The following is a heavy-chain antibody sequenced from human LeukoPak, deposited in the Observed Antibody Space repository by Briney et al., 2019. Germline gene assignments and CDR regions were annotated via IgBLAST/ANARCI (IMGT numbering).Heavy chain of an antibody. D-gene: IGHD3-10*01. CDR3: AKDREVRGYYALDV. Sequence: GGSLRLSCAASGFTFTSYSMTWVRQAPGKGLEWVSAISASGGNTYSAGSVEGRFTISRDNSKNTVYLQMNSLTAEDTAVYDCAKDREVRGYYALDVWGQGTTVTVSS. V-gene: IGHV3-23*01. CDR1: GFTFTSYS. J-gene: IGHJ6*02. CDR2: ISASGGNT.